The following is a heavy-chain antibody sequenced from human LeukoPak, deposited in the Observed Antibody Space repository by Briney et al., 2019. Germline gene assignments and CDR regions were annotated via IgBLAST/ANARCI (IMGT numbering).Heavy chain of an antibody. Sequence: GSLRLSCAASGFTLSTYWMHWVRQAPGKGLEWIGEINHSGNTNYNPSLKSRVTISVDTSKNQFSLKLSSVTAADTAVYYCVTEPGYCTGGRCYGGWFDPWGQGTLVTVSS. CDR1: GFTLSTYW. V-gene: IGHV4-34*01. D-gene: IGHD2-15*01. CDR2: INHSGNT. CDR3: VTEPGYCTGGRCYGGWFDP. J-gene: IGHJ5*02.